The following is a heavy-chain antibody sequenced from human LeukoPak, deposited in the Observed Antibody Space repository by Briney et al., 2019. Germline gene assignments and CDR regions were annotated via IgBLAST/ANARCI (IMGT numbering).Heavy chain of an antibody. D-gene: IGHD2-21*02. Sequence: PGGSLRLSCGASGFTFSRYSMNWVRQAPGKGLEWVSSISSSGSYIYYADSVKGRFTISRDNAKNSLYLQVNSLRAEDTAVYYCASRNQYCGGDCFWAFDIWGQGTMVTVSS. CDR1: GFTFSRYS. V-gene: IGHV3-21*01. CDR2: ISSSGSYI. J-gene: IGHJ3*02. CDR3: ASRNQYCGGDCFWAFDI.